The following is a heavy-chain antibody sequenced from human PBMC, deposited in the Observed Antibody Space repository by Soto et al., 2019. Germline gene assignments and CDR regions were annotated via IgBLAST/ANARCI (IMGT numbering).Heavy chain of an antibody. CDR1: GDSVASGDYY. CDR2: IYYSGNT. V-gene: IGHV4-30-4*01. J-gene: IGHJ5*01. CDR3: ARVSVHVDILAGYYSANNWFDS. D-gene: IGHD3-9*01. Sequence: QVQLQESGPGLVKPSQTLSLTCTVSGDSVASGDYYWSRIPQPPGRGLEWIGYIYYSGNTYDNPSLKGRGTVSVDTSKSQVSLNLTAVTAAYAAVYYCARVSVHVDILAGYYSANNWFDSWGQGTLVTVSS.